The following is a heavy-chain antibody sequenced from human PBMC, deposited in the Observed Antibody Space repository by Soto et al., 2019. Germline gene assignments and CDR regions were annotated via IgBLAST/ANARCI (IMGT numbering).Heavy chain of an antibody. J-gene: IGHJ4*02. CDR3: ASNLVTMVRGYEYYFDY. CDR1: GFTFSSYS. V-gene: IGHV3-21*01. Sequence: PGGSLRLSCAASGFTFSSYSMNWVRQAPGKGLEWVSSISSSSSYIYYADSVKGRFTISRDNAKNSLYLQMNSLRAEDTAVYYCASNLVTMVRGYEYYFDYWGQGTLVTVS. D-gene: IGHD3-10*01. CDR2: ISSSSSYI.